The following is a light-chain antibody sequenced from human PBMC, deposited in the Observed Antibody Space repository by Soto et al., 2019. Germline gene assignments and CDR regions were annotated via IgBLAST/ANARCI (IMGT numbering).Light chain of an antibody. CDR3: SSYAVFNSGDVV. Sequence: QSALTQPPSASGSPGQSVTISCTRTSSDIGGYNYVSWYQQHPGKAPKLMIYEVSKRPSGVPDRFSGSKSGNTASLTVSGLQAEDEADYYCSSYAVFNSGDVVFGGGTKLTVL. V-gene: IGLV2-8*01. J-gene: IGLJ2*01. CDR1: SSDIGGYNY. CDR2: EVS.